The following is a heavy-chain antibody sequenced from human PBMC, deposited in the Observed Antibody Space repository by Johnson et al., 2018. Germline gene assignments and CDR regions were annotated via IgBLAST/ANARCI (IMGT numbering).Heavy chain of an antibody. J-gene: IGHJ1*01. CDR3: ARSQSAYYGDYVGAEYFQH. V-gene: IGHV3-33*08. CDR2: IWYDGSNK. Sequence: VQLVESGGGLVQPGGSLKLSCAASGFTFSGSPMHWVRQAPGKGLERVAVIWYDGSNKYYADSVKGRFTISRDNSKNKLYLQMNSLRAEDTAGYYCARSQSAYYGDYVGAEYFQHWGQGTLVTVSS. CDR1: GFTFSGSP. D-gene: IGHD4-17*01.